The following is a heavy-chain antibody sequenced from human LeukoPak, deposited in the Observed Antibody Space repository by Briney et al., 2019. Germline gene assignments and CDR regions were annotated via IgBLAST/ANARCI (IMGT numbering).Heavy chain of an antibody. V-gene: IGHV3-11*06. D-gene: IGHD6-19*01. CDR1: GFTFSDYY. Sequence: GGSLRLSCAASGFTFSDYYMSWIRQAPGKGLEWVSYISSSSSYTNYADSVKGRFTISRDNAKNSLYLQMYSLRAEDTAVYYCARFRSGWYSLDYWGQGTLVTVSS. CDR2: ISSSSSYT. J-gene: IGHJ4*02. CDR3: ARFRSGWYSLDY.